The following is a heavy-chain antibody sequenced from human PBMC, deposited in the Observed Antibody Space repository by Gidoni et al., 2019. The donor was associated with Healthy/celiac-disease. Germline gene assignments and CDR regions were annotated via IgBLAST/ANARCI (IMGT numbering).Heavy chain of an antibody. CDR3: AKDIAGWELLFDY. D-gene: IGHD1-26*01. CDR2: ISWNSGSI. Sequence: EVQLVESGGGLVQPGRSLRLSCAASGFTFDAYAMPWVRQAPGKGLEWVSGISWNSGSIGYADSVKGRFTISRDNAKNSLYLQMNSLRAEDTALYYCAKDIAGWELLFDYWGQGTLVTVSS. V-gene: IGHV3-9*01. CDR1: GFTFDAYA. J-gene: IGHJ4*02.